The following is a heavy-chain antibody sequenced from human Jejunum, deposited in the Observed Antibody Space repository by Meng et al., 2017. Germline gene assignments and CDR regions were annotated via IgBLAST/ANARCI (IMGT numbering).Heavy chain of an antibody. CDR2: IKNDGSEK. J-gene: IGHJ4*02. V-gene: IGHV3-7*04. D-gene: IGHD1-14*01. CDR1: GFTFSNHW. CDR3: ARYRDSIDY. Sequence: GGSLRLSCAASGFTFSNHWMSWVRQAPGNGLEWVANIKNDGSEKYYVDSVKGRFTISRDNAQSSLSLQMNSLRAEDTAVYYCARYRDSIDYWGQGTLVTVSS.